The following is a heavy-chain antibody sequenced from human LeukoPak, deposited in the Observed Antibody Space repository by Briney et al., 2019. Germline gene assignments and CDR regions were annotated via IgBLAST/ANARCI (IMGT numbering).Heavy chain of an antibody. CDR1: GFTFSSYG. CDR2: IKGDGSDK. CDR3: ARDLGGYSYGSHFDY. Sequence: PGGSLRLSCAASGFTFSSYGMHWVRQAPGKGLEWLANIKGDGSDKNYVDSVKGRFTISRDNAKNSLYLQMNSLRAEDTAVYYCARDLGGYSYGSHFDYWGQGTLVTVSS. J-gene: IGHJ4*02. D-gene: IGHD5-18*01. V-gene: IGHV3-7*01.